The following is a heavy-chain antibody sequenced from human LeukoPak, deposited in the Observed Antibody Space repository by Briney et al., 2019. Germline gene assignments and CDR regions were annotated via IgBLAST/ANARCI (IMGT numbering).Heavy chain of an antibody. J-gene: IGHJ4*02. CDR3: ARQHRPPGNFDY. V-gene: IGHV5-51*01. Sequence: GESLKISCKGSGYSFTTYWIGWVRQMPGKGLEWMGIIYPGDSDTRYSPSFQGQVTISADKSISTAYLQWSSLRASDTAMCYCARQHRPPGNFDYWGQGTLVTVSS. CDR1: GYSFTTYW. CDR2: IYPGDSDT.